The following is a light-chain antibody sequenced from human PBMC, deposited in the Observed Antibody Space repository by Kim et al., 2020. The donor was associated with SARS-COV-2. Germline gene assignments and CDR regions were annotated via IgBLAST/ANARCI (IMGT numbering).Light chain of an antibody. J-gene: IGKJ1*01. CDR3: LQYSNSPKT. CDR1: QRVSSSF. Sequence: EIVLPQSPGTLSLSPGERATLSCRASQRVSSSFLAWYQQKPGQAPKLLIHGASSRATGIPDRFSGSGSGTDFTLSISRLEPEDFAVYYCLQYSNSPKTFGHGTKVDIK. V-gene: IGKV3-20*01. CDR2: GAS.